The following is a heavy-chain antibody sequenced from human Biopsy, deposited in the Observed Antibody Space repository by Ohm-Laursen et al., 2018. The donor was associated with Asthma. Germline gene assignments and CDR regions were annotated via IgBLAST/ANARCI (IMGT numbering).Heavy chain of an antibody. D-gene: IGHD5-12*01. CDR1: GDSFSNYA. J-gene: IGHJ6*02. V-gene: IGHV1-69*13. Sequence: ASVKVSCKASGDSFSNYAISWVRQAPGQGLEWMGGLIPVLGTPDHAQMLEGRVTITADESTSTAYMELSSLSSEDTAVYYCARGYSGSDRIVYYYSGLEVWGQGATVTVSS. CDR3: ARGYSGSDRIVYYYSGLEV. CDR2: LIPVLGTP.